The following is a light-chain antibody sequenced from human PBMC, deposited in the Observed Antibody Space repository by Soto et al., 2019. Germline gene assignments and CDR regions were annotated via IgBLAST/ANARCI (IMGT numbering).Light chain of an antibody. CDR1: QSVLSSSNNKKC. J-gene: IGKJ2*01. CDR2: WAS. Sequence: DIVMTQSPASLAVSLGERATINCKSSQSVLSSSNNKKCIVWYQHKPGQPPKLLVYWASTRESGVPDRFSGSGSGTDFTLTISDLQAEDVAVYYCQQNYSPPFTFGQGTKLEIK. CDR3: QQNYSPPFT. V-gene: IGKV4-1*01.